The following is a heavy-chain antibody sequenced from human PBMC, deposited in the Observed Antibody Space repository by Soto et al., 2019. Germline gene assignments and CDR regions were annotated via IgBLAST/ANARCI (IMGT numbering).Heavy chain of an antibody. J-gene: IGHJ4*02. D-gene: IGHD3-9*01. Sequence: SETLSLTCTVSGGSISSYYWSWIRQPPGKGLEWIGYIYYSGSTNYNPSLKSRVTISVDTSKNQFSLKLSSVTAAGTAVYYCARLYCDILTGYYFDYWGQGTLVTVSS. V-gene: IGHV4-59*01. CDR3: ARLYCDILTGYYFDY. CDR1: GGSISSYY. CDR2: IYYSGST.